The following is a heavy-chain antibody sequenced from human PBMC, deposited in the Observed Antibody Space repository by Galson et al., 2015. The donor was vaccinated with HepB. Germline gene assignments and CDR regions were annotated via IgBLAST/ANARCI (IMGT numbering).Heavy chain of an antibody. CDR3: ARVARLPRKAFDI. Sequence: TLSLTCTVSGGSISSGGYYWSWIRQHPGKGLEWIGYIYYSGSTYYNPSLKSRVTISVDTSKNQFSLKLSSVTAADTAVYYCARVARLPRKAFDIWGQGTMVTVSS. CDR2: IYYSGST. D-gene: IGHD2-21*01. V-gene: IGHV4-31*03. J-gene: IGHJ3*02. CDR1: GGSISSGGYY.